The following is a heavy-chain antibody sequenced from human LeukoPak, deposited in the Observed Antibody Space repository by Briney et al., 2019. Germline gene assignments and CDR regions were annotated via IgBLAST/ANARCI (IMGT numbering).Heavy chain of an antibody. V-gene: IGHV4-30-4*08. D-gene: IGHD2-2*02. CDR3: ARDCTSRYTRAFDI. Sequence: PSETLSLTCTVSGGSISSSSYYWGWIRQPPGKGLEWIGYIYYSGSTYYNPSLKSRVTISVDTSKNQFSLKLSSVTAADTAVYYCARDCTSRYTRAFDIWGQGTMVTVSS. CDR1: GGSISSSSYY. CDR2: IYYSGST. J-gene: IGHJ3*02.